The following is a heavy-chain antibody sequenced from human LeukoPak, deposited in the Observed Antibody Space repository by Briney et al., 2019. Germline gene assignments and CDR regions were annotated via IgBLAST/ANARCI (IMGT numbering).Heavy chain of an antibody. Sequence: PSETLSLNCAVYGGSFSGYYWSWIRQPPGKGLEWIGEINHSGSTNYNPSLKSRVTISVDTSKNQFSLKLSSVTAADTAVYYCARGLSRIPRGKHWFDPWGQGTLVTVSS. V-gene: IGHV4-34*01. CDR3: ARGLSRIPRGKHWFDP. J-gene: IGHJ5*02. CDR1: GGSFSGYY. CDR2: INHSGST. D-gene: IGHD2-15*01.